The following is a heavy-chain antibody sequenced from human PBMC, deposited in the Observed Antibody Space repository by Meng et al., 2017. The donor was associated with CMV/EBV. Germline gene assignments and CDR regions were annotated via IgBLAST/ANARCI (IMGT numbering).Heavy chain of an antibody. CDR2: IYYSVST. V-gene: IGHV4-59*01. CDR3: ARVWGTYYYDSSGYEDAFDI. Sequence: SETLSLTCTVSGGSTSSYYWSWIRQPPGKGLEWIGYIYYSVSTNYNPSLKSRVTISVDTSKNQFSLKLSSVTAADTAVYYCARVWGTYYYDSSGYEDAFDIWGQGTMVTVSS. D-gene: IGHD3-22*01. J-gene: IGHJ3*02. CDR1: GGSTSSYY.